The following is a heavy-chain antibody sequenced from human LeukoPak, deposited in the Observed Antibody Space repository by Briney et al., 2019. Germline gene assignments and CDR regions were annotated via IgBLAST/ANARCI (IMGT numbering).Heavy chain of an antibody. D-gene: IGHD6-13*01. V-gene: IGHV3-23*01. CDR2: ISGSGGST. Sequence: GGSLRLSCAASGFTFSSYGMSWVRQAPGKGLEWVSAISGSGGSTYYADSVKGRFTISRDNSKNTLFLQMNTLRADDTALYFCAKHFHPYSTWANDALDIWGQGTMVTVSS. J-gene: IGHJ3*02. CDR1: GFTFSSYG. CDR3: AKHFHPYSTWANDALDI.